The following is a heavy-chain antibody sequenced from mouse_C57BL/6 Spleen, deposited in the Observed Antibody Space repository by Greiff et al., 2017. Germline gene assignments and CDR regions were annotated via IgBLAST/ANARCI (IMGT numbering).Heavy chain of an antibody. J-gene: IGHJ4*01. CDR2: IRSKSNNYAT. CDR1: GFSFNTYA. Sequence: EVKLMESGGGLVQPKGSLKLSCAASGFSFNTYAMNWVRQAPGKGLEWVARIRSKSNNYATYYADSVKDRFTISRDDSESMLYLQMNNLKTEDTAMYYCVRHASSGSGAMDYWGQGTSVTVSS. CDR3: VRHASSGSGAMDY. V-gene: IGHV10-1*01. D-gene: IGHD3-2*02.